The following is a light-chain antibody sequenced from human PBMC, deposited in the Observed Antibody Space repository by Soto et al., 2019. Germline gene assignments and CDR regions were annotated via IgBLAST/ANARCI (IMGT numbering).Light chain of an antibody. Sequence: EIELTQSPGTLSVSPGERATLSCRATHSVSGSLAWYQQKPGRPPRLLIHSASTRATGIPARFSGSGSGTDFTLTIGSLQSEDFAVYYCQQYNNWPRYTFGQGTRLEIK. CDR3: QQYNNWPRYT. J-gene: IGKJ2*01. CDR1: HSVSGS. CDR2: SAS. V-gene: IGKV3-15*01.